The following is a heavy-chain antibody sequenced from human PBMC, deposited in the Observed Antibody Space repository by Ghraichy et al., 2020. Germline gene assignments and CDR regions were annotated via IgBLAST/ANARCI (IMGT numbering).Heavy chain of an antibody. D-gene: IGHD2-2*01. V-gene: IGHV3-23*01. CDR2: ISGSGGST. CDR3: AKLHKGLGSPELGVVPAAKQYSSSPVDY. Sequence: GGSLRLSCAASGFTFSSYAMSWVRQAPGKGLEWVSAISGSGGSTYYADSVKGRFTISRDNSKNTLYLQMNSLRAEDTAVYYCAKLHKGLGSPELGVVPAAKQYSSSPVDYWGQGTLVTVSS. J-gene: IGHJ4*02. CDR1: GFTFSSYA.